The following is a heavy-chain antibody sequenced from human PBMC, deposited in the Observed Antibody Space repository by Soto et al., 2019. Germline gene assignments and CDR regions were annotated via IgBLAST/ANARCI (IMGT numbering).Heavy chain of an antibody. CDR2: ISSSSSYI. D-gene: IGHD6-6*01. CDR1: GFTFSSYG. CDR3: ARVSTSSWPHYYYMDV. V-gene: IGHV3-21*01. J-gene: IGHJ6*03. Sequence: EVQLVESGGGLVKPGGSLRLSCAASGFTFSSYGMNWVRQAPGKGLEWVSSISSSSSYIYYADSVKGRFTISRDNAKNSLYLPMNSLRAEDTAVYYCARVSTSSWPHYYYMDVWGKGTTVTVSS.